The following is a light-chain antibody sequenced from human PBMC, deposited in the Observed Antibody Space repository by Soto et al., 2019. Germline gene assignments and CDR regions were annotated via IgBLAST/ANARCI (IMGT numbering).Light chain of an antibody. V-gene: IGKV3-20*01. CDR2: GAS. CDR1: QSVSSSY. Sequence: EIVLTQSPGTLSLSPGERATLSCRARQSVSSSYLAWYQQKPGQAPRLLIYGASSRATGIPDRFSGSGSGTDFTLTISRLEPEDFAVYYCQQYGSSPPTFGQGTKVXIK. CDR3: QQYGSSPPT. J-gene: IGKJ1*01.